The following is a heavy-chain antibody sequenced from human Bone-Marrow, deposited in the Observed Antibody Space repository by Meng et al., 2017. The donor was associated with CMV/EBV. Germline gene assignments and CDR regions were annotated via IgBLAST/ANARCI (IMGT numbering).Heavy chain of an antibody. D-gene: IGHD1-1*01. Sequence: GESLKISCAASGFSFGDYAMSWVRQAPGKGLQWVSGIDWNGGNTGYADSVKGRFTISRDNAKNSLVLQMNSLRAEDTAFYYCARVDNAYYHYGVDVWGQGTTVTVSS. CDR2: IDWNGGNT. J-gene: IGHJ6*02. V-gene: IGHV3-20*04. CDR3: ARVDNAYYHYGVDV. CDR1: GFSFGDYA.